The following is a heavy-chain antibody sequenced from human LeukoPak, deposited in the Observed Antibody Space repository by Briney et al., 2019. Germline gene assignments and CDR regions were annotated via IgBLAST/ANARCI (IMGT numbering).Heavy chain of an antibody. CDR1: GFTFSSYW. V-gene: IGHV3-74*01. CDR3: TREGSGNFWGNDY. D-gene: IGHD1-26*01. CDR2: INSDGSTT. Sequence: GGSLRLSCATSGFTFSSYWMHWVRQAPGKGLVWVSRINSDGSTTRYADSVKGRFTISRDNAKNTLYLQMNSLRAEDTAVYYCTREGSGNFWGNDYWGQGTLVTVSS. J-gene: IGHJ4*02.